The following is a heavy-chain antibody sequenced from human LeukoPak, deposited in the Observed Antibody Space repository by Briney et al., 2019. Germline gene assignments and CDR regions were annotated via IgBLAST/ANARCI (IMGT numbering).Heavy chain of an antibody. CDR2: IRSDGSNK. CDR3: ARDLGYSSSWYLAY. D-gene: IGHD6-13*01. CDR1: GFSFSSYG. J-gene: IGHJ4*02. Sequence: PGGSLRLSCAGSGFSFSSYGMHWVRQAPGKGLEWMAFIRSDGSNKYHADSVKGRFTISRDNSKNTLYLQMNSLRAEDTAVYYCARDLGYSSSWYLAYWGQGTLVTVSS. V-gene: IGHV3-30*02.